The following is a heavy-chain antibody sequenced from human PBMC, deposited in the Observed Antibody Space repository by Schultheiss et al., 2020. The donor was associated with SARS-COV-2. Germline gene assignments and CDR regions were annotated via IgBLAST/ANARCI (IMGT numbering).Heavy chain of an antibody. CDR3: ARGGDGYNYWFDP. D-gene: IGHD5-24*01. V-gene: IGHV4-61*08. CDR2: INHSGST. Sequence: SGPTLVKPTQTLTLTCTFSGFSLSTSGMCVSWIRQPPGKGLEWIGEINHSGSTNYNPSLKSRVTISVDTSKNQFSLKLSSVTAADTAVYYCARGGDGYNYWFDPWGQGTLVTVSS. J-gene: IGHJ5*02. CDR1: GFSLSTSGMC.